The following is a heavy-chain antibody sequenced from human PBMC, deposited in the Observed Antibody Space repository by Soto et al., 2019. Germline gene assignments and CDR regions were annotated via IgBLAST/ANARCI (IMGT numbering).Heavy chain of an antibody. CDR2: INPNSGNI. J-gene: IGHJ4*02. CDR3: ARGRASGSYYLLDY. CDR1: GNTFISYD. Sequence: GASVKVSCKASGNTFISYDINWVRQATGHGLEWMGWINPNSGNIGYAQKFQGRVTMTRDTAIRTAYMEVSRLRSDDTAVYYCARGRASGSYYLLDYWGQGTLVTVSS. V-gene: IGHV1-8*01. D-gene: IGHD3-10*01.